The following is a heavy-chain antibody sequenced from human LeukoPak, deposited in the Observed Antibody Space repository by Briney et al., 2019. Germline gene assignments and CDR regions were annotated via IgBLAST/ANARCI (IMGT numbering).Heavy chain of an antibody. V-gene: IGHV1-69*04. Sequence: VASVKVSCKASGYTFTSYAISWVRQAPGQGLEWMGRIIPILGIANYAQKFQGRVTITADKSTSTAYMELSSLRSEDTAVYYCASEGYSGSQGSDYWGQGTLVTVSS. CDR3: ASEGYSGSQGSDY. J-gene: IGHJ4*02. CDR2: IIPILGIA. CDR1: GYTFTSYA. D-gene: IGHD1-26*01.